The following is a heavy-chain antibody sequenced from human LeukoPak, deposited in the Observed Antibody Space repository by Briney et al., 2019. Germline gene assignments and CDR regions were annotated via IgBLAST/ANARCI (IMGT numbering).Heavy chain of an antibody. V-gene: IGHV3-21*01. Sequence: PGGSLGLSCAASGFTFSSYSMNWVRQAPGKGLEWVSSISSSSSYTYYADSVKGRFTISRDNAKNSLYLQMNSLRAEDTAVYYCARAESSIVLMVYAIHYMDVWGKGTTVTVSS. J-gene: IGHJ6*03. CDR2: ISSSSSYT. CDR1: GFTFSSYS. CDR3: ARAESSIVLMVYAIHYMDV. D-gene: IGHD2-8*01.